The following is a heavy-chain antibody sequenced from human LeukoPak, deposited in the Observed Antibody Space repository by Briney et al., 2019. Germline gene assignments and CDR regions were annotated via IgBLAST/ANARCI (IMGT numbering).Heavy chain of an antibody. CDR1: GYTFTGYY. CDR2: INPNSGGT. Sequence: ASVTVSCKASGYTFTGYYMHWVRQAPGQGLEWMGWINPNSGGTNYAQKFQGRVTMTRDTSISTAYMELSRLRSDDTAVYYCANLMRGYSGYADYWGQGTLVTVSS. J-gene: IGHJ4*02. D-gene: IGHD5-12*01. V-gene: IGHV1-2*02. CDR3: ANLMRGYSGYADY.